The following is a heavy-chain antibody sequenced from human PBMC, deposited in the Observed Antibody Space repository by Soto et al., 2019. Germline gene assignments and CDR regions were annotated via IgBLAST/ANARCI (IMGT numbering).Heavy chain of an antibody. D-gene: IGHD2-15*01. J-gene: IGHJ4*02. CDR1: GFTFSSYA. Sequence: GGSLRLSCAASGFTFSSYAMSWVRQAPGKGLEWVSAISGSGGSTYYADSVKGRFTISRDNSKNTLYLQMNSLRAEDTAVYYCAKDEGDIVVVVAATPFDYWGQGTLVTVSS. CDR2: ISGSGGST. CDR3: AKDEGDIVVVVAATPFDY. V-gene: IGHV3-23*01.